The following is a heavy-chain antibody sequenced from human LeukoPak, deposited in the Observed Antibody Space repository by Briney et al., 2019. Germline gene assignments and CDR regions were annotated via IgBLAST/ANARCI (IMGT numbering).Heavy chain of an antibody. CDR2: ISGNGGNT. V-gene: IGHV3-23*01. J-gene: IGHJ4*02. CDR1: GFTFSSFA. Sequence: GGSLRLSCAASGFTFSSFAITWVRQAPGKGLEWVSTISGNGGNTYYADSVKGLFTISRDNSMNTLYLQMNSLRAEDTAVYYCAKSGRGYSWYGDYWGQGTLVTVSS. CDR3: AKSGRGYSWYGDY. D-gene: IGHD6-13*01.